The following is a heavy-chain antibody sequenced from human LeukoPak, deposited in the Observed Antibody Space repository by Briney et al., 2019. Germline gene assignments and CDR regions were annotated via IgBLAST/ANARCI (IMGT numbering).Heavy chain of an antibody. V-gene: IGHV3-7*05. J-gene: IGHJ4*02. Sequence: GGSLRLSCSASGFPFRSYWMTWVGPAPGKGLDWVAKIKQEGSEKYYVDSVKGRFTISRDNAKNSLYLQMNSLGAEDTAVYYCARRGTSSSWAHFDYWGQGTLVTVSS. CDR3: ARRGTSSSWAHFDY. CDR1: GFPFRSYW. CDR2: IKQEGSEK. D-gene: IGHD6-13*01.